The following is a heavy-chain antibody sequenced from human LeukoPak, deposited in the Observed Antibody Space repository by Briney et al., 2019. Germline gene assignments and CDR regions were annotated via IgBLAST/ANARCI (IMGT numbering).Heavy chain of an antibody. D-gene: IGHD3-3*01. CDR1: GFTFSSYA. CDR2: ISSNGGST. J-gene: IGHJ1*01. CDR3: VTPSDHDFWSGPEYFQH. Sequence: GGSLRLSCSASGFTFSSYAMHWVRQAPGKGLEYVSAISSNGGSTYYADSVKGRFTISRDNSKNTLYLQMSSLRAEDTAVYYCVTPSDHDFWSGPEYFQHWGQGTLVTVSS. V-gene: IGHV3-64D*06.